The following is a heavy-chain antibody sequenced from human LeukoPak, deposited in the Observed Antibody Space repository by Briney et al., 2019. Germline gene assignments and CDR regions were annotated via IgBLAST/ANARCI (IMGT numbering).Heavy chain of an antibody. V-gene: IGHV4-31*03. CDR1: GGSISSGGYY. J-gene: IGHJ5*02. D-gene: IGHD2-2*01. CDR3: ARNIVVVPAAQWWFDP. CDR2: IYYSGST. Sequence: PSQTLSLTCTVSGGSISSGGYYWSWIRQHPGKGLEWIGYIYYSGSTYYNPSLKSRVTISVDTSKNQFSLKLSSVTAADTAVYYCARNIVVVPAAQWWFDPWGQGTLVTVSS.